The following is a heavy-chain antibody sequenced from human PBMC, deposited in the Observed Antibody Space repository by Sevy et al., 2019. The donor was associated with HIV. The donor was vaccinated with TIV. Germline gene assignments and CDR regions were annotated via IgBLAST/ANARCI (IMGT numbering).Heavy chain of an antibody. V-gene: IGHV3-30-3*01. CDR3: ARDNSGYFFFDY. J-gene: IGHJ4*02. Sequence: GGSLRLSCAASGFTFGSYTLHWVRQAPGKGLEWVALISQTYDGNKKYYIDSVQGRFTISRDNSKNTLYLQMDSLRPEDTAVYYCARDNSGYFFFDYWGQGTLVTVSS. CDR1: GFTFGSYT. D-gene: IGHD3-22*01. CDR2: ISQTYDGNKK.